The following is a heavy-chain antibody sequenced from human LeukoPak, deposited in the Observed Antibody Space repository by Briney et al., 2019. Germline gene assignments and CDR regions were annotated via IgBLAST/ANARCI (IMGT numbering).Heavy chain of an antibody. V-gene: IGHV4-39*07. CDR3: ARDGAFGPH. D-gene: IGHD3-16*01. CDR2: IYYSGST. Sequence: PSETLSLTCTVSGASISNSSHYWGWIRQPPGKGLEWIASIYYSGSTYYNPSLRSRVTILVDTSKNQFSLKLSSVTAADTAVYYCARDGAFGPHWGQGTLVTVSS. J-gene: IGHJ4*02. CDR1: GASISNSSHY.